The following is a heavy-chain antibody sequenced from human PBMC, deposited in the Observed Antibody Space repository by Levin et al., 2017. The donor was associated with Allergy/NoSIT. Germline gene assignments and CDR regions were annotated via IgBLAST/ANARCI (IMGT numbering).Heavy chain of an antibody. CDR3: AKDSQWLVRYYFDY. D-gene: IGHD6-19*01. V-gene: IGHV3-30*18. J-gene: IGHJ4*02. CDR2: ISYDGSNK. CDR1: GFTFSSYG. Sequence: GESLKISCAASGFTFSSYGMHWVRQAPGKGLEWVAVISYDGSNKYYADSVKGRFTISRDNSKNTLYLQMNSLRAEDTAVYYCAKDSQWLVRYYFDYWGQGTLVTVSS.